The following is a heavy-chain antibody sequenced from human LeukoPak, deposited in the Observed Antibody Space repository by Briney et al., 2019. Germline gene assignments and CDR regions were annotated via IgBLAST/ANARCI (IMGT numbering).Heavy chain of an antibody. CDR3: AREQGYYYDSSGYYRFDY. CDR1: GFTVSSNY. Sequence: GGSLRLSCAASGFTVSSNYMSWVRQAPGKGLEWVSVIYSGGSTYYADSVKGRFTISRDNSKNTLYLQMNSLRAEDTAVYYCAREQGYYYDSSGYYRFDYLGQGTLVTVSS. J-gene: IGHJ4*02. V-gene: IGHV3-66*01. D-gene: IGHD3-22*01. CDR2: IYSGGST.